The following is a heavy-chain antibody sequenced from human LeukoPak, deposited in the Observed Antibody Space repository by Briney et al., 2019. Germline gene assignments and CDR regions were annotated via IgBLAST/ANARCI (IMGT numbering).Heavy chain of an antibody. J-gene: IGHJ4*02. CDR1: GYSFTSYW. Sequence: GESLKISCKGSGYSFTSYWIGWVRQMPGKVLEWMGIIYPGDSDTRYSPSFQGQVTISADKSISTAYLQWSSLKAPDTAMYYCARGNYYDSSGYSESDYWGQGTLVTVSS. D-gene: IGHD3-22*01. CDR2: IYPGDSDT. V-gene: IGHV5-51*01. CDR3: ARGNYYDSSGYSESDY.